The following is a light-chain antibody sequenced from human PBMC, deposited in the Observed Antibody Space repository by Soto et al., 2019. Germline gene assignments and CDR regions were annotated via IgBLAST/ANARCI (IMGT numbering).Light chain of an antibody. CDR2: DAS. J-gene: IGKJ5*01. Sequence: DIQMTQSPSSLSASIGDRVTITCRASQSISRYLNLYQQKPGKAPKLLIYDASSLESGVPSRFSGSGSGTEFTLTISSLQPDDFATYYCQQYNSYSITFGQGTRLEIK. CDR3: QQYNSYSIT. V-gene: IGKV1-5*01. CDR1: QSISRY.